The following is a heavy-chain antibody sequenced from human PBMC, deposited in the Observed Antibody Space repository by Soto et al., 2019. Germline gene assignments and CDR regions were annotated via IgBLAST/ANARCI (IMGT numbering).Heavy chain of an antibody. CDR2: INHSGAT. CDR3: AREEDYYDSSGYSSNGVFGVGY. V-gene: IGHV4-34*10. J-gene: IGHJ4*02. Sequence: SETLSLTCAVYGESFSGFYWNWIRQPPGKGLEWIGEINHSGATNYNTSLKSRITISVDTSKNQFSLKLSSVTAADTAVYYCAREEDYYDSSGYSSNGVFGVGYWGQGTLVTVS. CDR1: GESFSGFY. D-gene: IGHD3-22*01.